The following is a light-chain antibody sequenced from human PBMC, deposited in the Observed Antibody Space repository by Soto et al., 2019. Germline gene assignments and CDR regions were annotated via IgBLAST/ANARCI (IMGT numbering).Light chain of an antibody. CDR1: QSISAR. J-gene: IGKJ5*01. Sequence: EIVMTQSPATLSVSPGERATLSCRASQSISARLGWYQQRPGQAPRLLIYGGSNRATGVPARFSVSGSGTEFTLTISGLQSEDFAVYYCQQYNTWRSITFGQGTRLEIK. CDR2: GGS. V-gene: IGKV3-15*01. CDR3: QQYNTWRSIT.